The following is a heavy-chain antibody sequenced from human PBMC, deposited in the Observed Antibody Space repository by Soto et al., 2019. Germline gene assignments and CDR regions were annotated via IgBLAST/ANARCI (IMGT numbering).Heavy chain of an antibody. D-gene: IGHD3-3*01. CDR2: IDPSDSYT. CDR1: GYSFTSYW. V-gene: IGHV5-10-1*01. CDR3: ARRPHDSWSPYSIYYGMDV. J-gene: IGHJ6*02. Sequence: GESLKISCKGSGYSFTSYWISWVRQMPGKGLEWMGRIDPSDSYTNYSPSFQGHVTISADKSISTAYLQWSSLKASDTAMYYCARRPHDSWSPYSIYYGMDVWGQGTTVTVSS.